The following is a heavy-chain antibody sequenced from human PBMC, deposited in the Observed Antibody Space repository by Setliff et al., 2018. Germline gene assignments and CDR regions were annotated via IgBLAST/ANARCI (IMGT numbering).Heavy chain of an antibody. J-gene: IGHJ3*01. D-gene: IGHD5-12*01. Sequence: ETLSLTCTVSGGSISSSSYYWGWFRQPPGMRPEWIGTVYYSGSIYYNPSLKSRVTLFVDTSKDQFSLRLTSMTAADTAVYYCARQVEMATIAFDVWGQGTMVTVSS. CDR3: ARQVEMATIAFDV. CDR1: GGSISSSSYY. CDR2: VYYSGSI. V-gene: IGHV4-39*01.